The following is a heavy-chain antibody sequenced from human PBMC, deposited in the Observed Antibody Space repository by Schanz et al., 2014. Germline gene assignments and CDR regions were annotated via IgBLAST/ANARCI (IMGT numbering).Heavy chain of an antibody. D-gene: IGHD3-10*01. CDR2: ISSSGSYT. CDR1: GFTFSDYY. Sequence: ASGFTFSDYYMNWIRQAPGKGLEWVSYISSSGSYTNYADSVKGRFTISRDNAKKSLYMQMNSRRAEDRAVYYCEREMVGGSAVESRGQGKMDIVS. J-gene: IGHJ3*02. V-gene: IGHV3-11*06. CDR3: EREMVGGSAVES.